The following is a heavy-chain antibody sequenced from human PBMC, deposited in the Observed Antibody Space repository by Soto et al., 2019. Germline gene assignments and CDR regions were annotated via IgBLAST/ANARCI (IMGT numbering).Heavy chain of an antibody. CDR3: ARDGVEGGLFYYYYGMDV. CDR2: ISYDGSNK. J-gene: IGHJ6*02. CDR1: GFTFSSYA. D-gene: IGHD2-8*01. V-gene: IGHV3-30-3*01. Sequence: GGSLRLSCAASGFTFSSYAMHWVRQAPGKGLEWVAVISYDGSNKYYADSVKGRFTISRDNSKNTLYLQMNSLRAEDTAVYYCARDGVEGGLFYYYYGMDVWGQGTTVTVSS.